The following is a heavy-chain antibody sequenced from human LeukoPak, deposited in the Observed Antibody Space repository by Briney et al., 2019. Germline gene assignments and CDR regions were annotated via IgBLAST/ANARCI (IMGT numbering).Heavy chain of an antibody. CDR2: IYYSGST. CDR3: ASVRFLEWLSSFGP. V-gene: IGHV4-39*01. J-gene: IGHJ5*02. Sequence: SETLSLTCTVSGGSISSSSDYWGWIRQPPGKGLEWIGSIYYSGSTYYNPSLKSRVTISVDTSKNQFSLKLSSVTAADTAVYYCASVRFLEWLSSFGPWGQGTLVTVSS. D-gene: IGHD3-3*01. CDR1: GGSISSSSDY.